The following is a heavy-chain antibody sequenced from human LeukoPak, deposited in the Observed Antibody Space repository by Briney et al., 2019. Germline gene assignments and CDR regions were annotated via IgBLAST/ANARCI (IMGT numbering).Heavy chain of an antibody. CDR3: ARSPPVRATIGRGYYYYYMDV. V-gene: IGHV3-21*01. CDR1: GFTFSSYS. D-gene: IGHD5-24*01. CDR2: ISSSSSYI. Sequence: PGGSLRLSCAASGFTFSSYSMNWVRQAPGKGLEWVSSISSSSSYIYYADSVKGRFTISRDNAKNSLYLQMNSLRAEDTAVYYCARSPPVRATIGRGYYYYYMDVWGKGTTVTVSS. J-gene: IGHJ6*03.